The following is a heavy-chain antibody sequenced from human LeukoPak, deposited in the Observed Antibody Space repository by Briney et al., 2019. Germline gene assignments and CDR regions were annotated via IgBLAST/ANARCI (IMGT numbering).Heavy chain of an antibody. D-gene: IGHD3-3*01. CDR3: ARLHYDFWSGYYKSAFDI. V-gene: IGHV4-39*01. CDR2: IYYSGST. Sequence: SETLSLTCTVSGGSISSSSYYWGWIRQPPGKGLEWIGSIYYSGSTYYNPSLKSRVTISVDTSKNQFSLKLSSVTAADTAVYYCARLHYDFWSGYYKSAFDIWGQGTMVTVSS. J-gene: IGHJ3*02. CDR1: GGSISSSSYY.